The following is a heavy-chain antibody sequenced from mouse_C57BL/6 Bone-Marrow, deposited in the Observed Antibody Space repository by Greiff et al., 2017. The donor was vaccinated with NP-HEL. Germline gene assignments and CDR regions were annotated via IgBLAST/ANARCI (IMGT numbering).Heavy chain of an antibody. J-gene: IGHJ1*03. V-gene: IGHV2-2*01. CDR1: GFSLTSYG. D-gene: IGHD2-4*01. Sequence: VMLVESGPGLVQPSQSLSITCTVSGFSLTSYGVHWVRQSPGKGLEWLGVIWSGGSTDYNAAFISRLSISKDNSKSQVFFKMNSLQADDTAIYYCARSMITTGRYFDVWGTGTTVTVSS. CDR3: ARSMITTGRYFDV. CDR2: IWSGGST.